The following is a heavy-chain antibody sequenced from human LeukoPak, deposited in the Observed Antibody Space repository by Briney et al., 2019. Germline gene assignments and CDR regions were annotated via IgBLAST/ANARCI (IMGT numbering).Heavy chain of an antibody. CDR1: GFTFSSYS. Sequence: PGGSLRLSCAASGFTFSSYSMDWVHQAPGKGLEWISYISSSGGAIYYADSVKGRFTISRDNAKNSLYLQMNSLRAEDTAVYYCAKDYSSSYGMDVWGQGTTVTVSS. J-gene: IGHJ6*02. D-gene: IGHD6-13*01. CDR2: ISSSGGAI. V-gene: IGHV3-48*01. CDR3: AKDYSSSYGMDV.